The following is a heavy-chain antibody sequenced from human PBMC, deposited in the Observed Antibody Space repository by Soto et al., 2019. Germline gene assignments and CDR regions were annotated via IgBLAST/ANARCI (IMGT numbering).Heavy chain of an antibody. CDR3: ARGGGGSGSQDFDY. Sequence: TATLCLTCTVSGGSISSTTYYWGWMRQPAGKGLEGIGYFIYGGSTNYNPSLKSRVTPSPDTSKNQFCLTLSSVTAAATAVYYCARGGGGSGSQDFDYWGQGNMVTVSS. J-gene: IGHJ4*02. D-gene: IGHD3-10*01. CDR2: FIYGGST. CDR1: GGSISSTTYY. V-gene: IGHV4-39*07.